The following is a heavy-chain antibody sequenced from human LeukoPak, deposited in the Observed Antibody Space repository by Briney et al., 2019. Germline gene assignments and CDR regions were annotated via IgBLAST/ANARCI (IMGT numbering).Heavy chain of an antibody. J-gene: IGHJ4*02. CDR2: INHSGST. D-gene: IGHD6-25*01. V-gene: IGHV4-34*01. Sequence: PSETLSLTCAVYGGSFSGYYWSWIRQPPGKGLEWIGEINHSGSTNYNPSLKSRFTVSVDTSKNQFSLKMRSVTAADTGVYYCARARGTEAIDSWGQGTLVTVSS. CDR3: ARARGTEAIDS. CDR1: GGSFSGYY.